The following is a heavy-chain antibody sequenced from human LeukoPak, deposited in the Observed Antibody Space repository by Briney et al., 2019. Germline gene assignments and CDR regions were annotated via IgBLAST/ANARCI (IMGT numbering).Heavy chain of an antibody. CDR1: GGSISSGGYS. CDR3: ARSEGIRYYYDSSGYLRAEYFQH. D-gene: IGHD3-22*01. Sequence: SSETLSLTCAVSGGSISSGGYSWSWIRQPPGKGLEWIGYIYHSGSTYYNPSLKSRVTISVDTSKDQFSLKLSSVTAADTAVYYCARSEGIRYYYDSSGYLRAEYFQHWGQGTLVTVSS. CDR2: IYHSGST. J-gene: IGHJ1*01. V-gene: IGHV4-30-2*01.